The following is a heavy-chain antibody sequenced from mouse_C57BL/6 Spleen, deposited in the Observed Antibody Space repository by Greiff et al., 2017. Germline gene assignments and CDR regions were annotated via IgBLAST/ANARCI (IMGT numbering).Heavy chain of an antibody. Sequence: QVQLKESGPELVKPGASVKISCKASGYSFTSYYIHWVKQRPGQRLEWIGWIYPGSGNTKYNEKFKGKATLTADTSSSTAYMQLSSLTSEDSAVYYCERRGNDVFDYWGQGTILTVSS. CDR3: ERRGNDVFDY. CDR1: GYSFTSYY. J-gene: IGHJ2*01. D-gene: IGHD2-2*01. CDR2: IYPGSGNT. V-gene: IGHV1-66*01.